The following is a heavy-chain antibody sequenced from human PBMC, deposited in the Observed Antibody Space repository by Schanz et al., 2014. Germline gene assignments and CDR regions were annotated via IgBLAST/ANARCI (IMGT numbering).Heavy chain of an antibody. CDR1: GYIFATYA. CDR2: ISVYNHNK. V-gene: IGHV1-18*01. J-gene: IGHJ5*02. D-gene: IGHD3-9*01. CDR3: AKAEYDILTDSYSRLDP. Sequence: QIQLVQSGPEVKKPGATVKVSCKASGYIFATYAMSWVRQAPGQGLEWMGWISVYNHNKEYDQKVQGRVTMTADTSTNTAYMELRSLRSDDTAVYYCAKAEYDILTDSYSRLDPWGQGTLVTVSS.